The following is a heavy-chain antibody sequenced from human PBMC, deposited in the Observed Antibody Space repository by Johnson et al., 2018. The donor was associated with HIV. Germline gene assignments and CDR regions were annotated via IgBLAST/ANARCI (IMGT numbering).Heavy chain of an antibody. Sequence: VQLVESGGGLVQPGGSLRLSCAASGFSVSNYYMSWVRQAPGRGLEWVSSISGSGRSTYYADSVKGRFTISRDNSKFTLYLQMNSLKTEDTAVYYCTYPNTYYYHSSGYYPVNAFDIWGQGTMVTVSS. D-gene: IGHD3-22*01. CDR3: TYPNTYYYHSSGYYPVNAFDI. CDR1: GFSVSNYY. CDR2: ISGSGRST. J-gene: IGHJ3*02. V-gene: IGHV3-23*04.